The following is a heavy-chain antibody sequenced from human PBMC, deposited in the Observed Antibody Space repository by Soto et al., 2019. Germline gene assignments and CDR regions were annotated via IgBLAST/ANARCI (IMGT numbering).Heavy chain of an antibody. J-gene: IGHJ3*02. CDR2: IYYSGST. Sequence: QVQLQESGPGLVKPSQTLSLTCTVSGGSISSGGYYWSWIRQHPGKGLEWIGYIYYSGSTYYNPSLKSRVNISVDTSKNQFSLKLSSVTAADTAVYYCARDWRLPPGPFDIWGQGTMVTVSS. CDR1: GGSISSGGYY. D-gene: IGHD3-3*01. CDR3: ARDWRLPPGPFDI. V-gene: IGHV4-31*03.